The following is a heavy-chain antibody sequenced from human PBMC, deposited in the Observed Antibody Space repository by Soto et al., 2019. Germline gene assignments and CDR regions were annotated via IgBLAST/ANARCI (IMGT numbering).Heavy chain of an antibody. D-gene: IGHD2-21*01. J-gene: IGHJ4*02. Sequence: LRLSCAASGFTFSNYGMHWVCQAPGKGLEWVAVIWYDGNNKYYADSVKGRFTISRDNSNNTLYVQMTSLRAEDTAVYYCARGLHSLFDYWGQGTLVTVSS. V-gene: IGHV3-33*01. CDR2: IWYDGNNK. CDR3: ARGLHSLFDY. CDR1: GFTFSNYG.